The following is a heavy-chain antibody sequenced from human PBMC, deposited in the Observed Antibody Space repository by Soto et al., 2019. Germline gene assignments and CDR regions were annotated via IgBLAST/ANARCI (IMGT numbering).Heavy chain of an antibody. CDR2: IYSSGTT. CDR3: AGTDSSGYYFVY. D-gene: IGHD3-22*01. J-gene: IGHJ4*02. Sequence: PSETLSLTCTVSGDFISSGGYYWSWIRQLPGKGLEWIGYIYSSGTTYYNPSLKSRITISVDTSKNQFSLNLSSVTAADTAVYYCAGTDSSGYYFVYWGQGTLVTVSS. CDR1: GDFISSGGYY. V-gene: IGHV4-31*03.